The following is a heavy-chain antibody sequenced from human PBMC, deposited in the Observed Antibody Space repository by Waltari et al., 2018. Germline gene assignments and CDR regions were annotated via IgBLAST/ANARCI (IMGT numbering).Heavy chain of an antibody. Sequence: QVQLVQSGAEVKKPGASVKVSCKASGYTFTSYDINWVRQATGQGLEWMGWMNPNSGNTGYAQKFQGRVTMTRNTSISTAYMELSSLRSEDTAVYYCAKLPKYYDFWSGYYNYYYYGMDVWGQGTTVTVSS. J-gene: IGHJ6*02. D-gene: IGHD3-3*01. V-gene: IGHV1-8*01. CDR2: MNPNSGNT. CDR3: AKLPKYYDFWSGYYNYYYYGMDV. CDR1: GYTFTSYD.